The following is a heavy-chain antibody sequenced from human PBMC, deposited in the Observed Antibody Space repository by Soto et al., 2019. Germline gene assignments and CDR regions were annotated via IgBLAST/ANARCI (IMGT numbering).Heavy chain of an antibody. V-gene: IGHV4-4*01. J-gene: IGHJ4*02. CDR2: IYYSGDT. CDR3: ATGPSGSPGFDY. Sequence: SETLSLTCEVSGGSISSTNWWTWVRQPPGKGLEWIGDIYYSGDTNYSPSLQSRGTVLLDKSKGQLSVQCSSSTAADTAVHCEATGPSGSPGFDYWGQGILVTVSS. CDR1: GGSISSTNW. D-gene: IGHD1-26*01.